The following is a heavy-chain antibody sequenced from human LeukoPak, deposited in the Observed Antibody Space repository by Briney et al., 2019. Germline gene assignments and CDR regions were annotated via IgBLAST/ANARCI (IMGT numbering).Heavy chain of an antibody. CDR3: AKARYSGYYYFDY. CDR1: GFTFDDYA. Sequence: PGGSLRLSCAASGFTFDDYAMHWVRQAPGKGLEWVSGISWNSGSIGYADSVKGRFTTSRDNAKNSLYLQMNSLRAEDTALYYCAKARYSGYYYFDYWGQGTLVTVSS. CDR2: ISWNSGSI. J-gene: IGHJ4*02. V-gene: IGHV3-9*01. D-gene: IGHD5-12*01.